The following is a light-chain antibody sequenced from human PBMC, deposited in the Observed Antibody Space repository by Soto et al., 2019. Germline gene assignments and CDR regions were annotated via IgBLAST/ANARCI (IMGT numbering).Light chain of an antibody. Sequence: DIQMTQSPSTLSATVGGRVTITCRASQSISSWLAWYQQKPGKAPKLLIYDASSLESGVPSRFSGIGSGAEYPLTIRCLQPDALATYYCQPYKSHPRLFGQGTKVDI. CDR1: QSISSW. CDR3: QPYKSHPRL. CDR2: DAS. J-gene: IGKJ1*01. V-gene: IGKV1-5*01.